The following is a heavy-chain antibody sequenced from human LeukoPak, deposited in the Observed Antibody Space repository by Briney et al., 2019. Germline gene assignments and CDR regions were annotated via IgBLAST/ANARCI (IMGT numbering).Heavy chain of an antibody. D-gene: IGHD3-22*01. CDR2: ISGSGGST. Sequence: SGGSLRLSCAASGFTFSSYSMSWVRQAPGKGLEWVSAISGSGGSTYYADSVKGRFTISRDNSKNTLYLQMNSLRAEDTAVYYCAKTREEIVVVIAPFDYWGQGTLVTVSS. V-gene: IGHV3-23*01. CDR3: AKTREEIVVVIAPFDY. J-gene: IGHJ4*02. CDR1: GFTFSSYS.